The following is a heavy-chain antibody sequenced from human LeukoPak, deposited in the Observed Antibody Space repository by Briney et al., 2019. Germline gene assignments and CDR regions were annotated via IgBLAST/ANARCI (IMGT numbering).Heavy chain of an antibody. CDR3: ARDGDFWSGYQY. J-gene: IGHJ4*02. CDR2: IYYSGST. CDR1: GGSVSSGSNY. V-gene: IGHV4-61*01. D-gene: IGHD3-3*01. Sequence: SETLSLTCTVSGGSVSSGSNYWSWIRQPPGKGLEWIGYIYYSGSTNYNPSLKSRVTISVDTSKNQFSLKLSSVTAADTAVYYCARDGDFWSGYQYWGQGTLVTVSS.